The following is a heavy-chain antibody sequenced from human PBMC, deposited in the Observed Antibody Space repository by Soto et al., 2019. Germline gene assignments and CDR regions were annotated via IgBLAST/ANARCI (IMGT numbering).Heavy chain of an antibody. D-gene: IGHD4-17*01. J-gene: IGHJ5*02. Sequence: SEPPSLTCTVSGGSISSYYWSWIRQPPGKGLEWIGYIYYSGSTNYNPSLKSRVTISVDTSKNQFSLKLSSVTAADTAVYYCSRNYGDYEYNGFDPWAPGPLVTVS. V-gene: IGHV4-59*01. CDR1: GGSISSYY. CDR2: IYYSGST. CDR3: SRNYGDYEYNGFDP.